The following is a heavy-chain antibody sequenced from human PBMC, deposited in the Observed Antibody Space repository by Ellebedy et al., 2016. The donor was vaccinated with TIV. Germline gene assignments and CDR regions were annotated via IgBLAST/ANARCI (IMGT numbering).Heavy chain of an antibody. V-gene: IGHV3-23*01. J-gene: IGHJ4*02. CDR1: GFTFSNYV. D-gene: IGHD3-22*01. Sequence: PGGSLRLSCAASGFTFSNYVMNWIRLAPGKGLEWVSTVGRSDETTYYADSVKGRFTISRDNSKNTLFLQMTSLGAEDTGVYYCAQGRDYYDSSGDYYLGLNFWGQGTLVTVSS. CDR2: VGRSDETT. CDR3: AQGRDYYDSSGDYYLGLNF.